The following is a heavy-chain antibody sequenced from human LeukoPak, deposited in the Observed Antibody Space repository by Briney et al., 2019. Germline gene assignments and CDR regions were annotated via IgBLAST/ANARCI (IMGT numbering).Heavy chain of an antibody. CDR1: GGSISSGGYS. Sequence: SQTLSLTCAVSGGSISSGGYSWNWIRQPPGKGLEWIGYIYNSGSTSYNPSLKSRVSLSVDTSKNLSSLTLNSMTAADTAVYYCARAPYSSGWYFYWGQGTLVTVSS. CDR2: IYNSGST. D-gene: IGHD6-19*01. V-gene: IGHV4-30-4*07. J-gene: IGHJ4*02. CDR3: ARAPYSSGWYFY.